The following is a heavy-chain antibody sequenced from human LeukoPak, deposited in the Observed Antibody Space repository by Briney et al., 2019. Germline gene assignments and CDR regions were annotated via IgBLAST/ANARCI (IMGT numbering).Heavy chain of an antibody. J-gene: IGHJ4*02. Sequence: ASVKVSCKASGYTFTSYGISWVRQAPGQGLEWMGWISAYHSNTNYAQKLQGRVTMTTDTSTSTAYMELRSLRSDDTAVYYCARGPITYYDYVWGSYPSRNYFDYWGQGTLVTVSS. CDR1: GYTFTSYG. CDR3: ARGPITYYDYVWGSYPSRNYFDY. V-gene: IGHV1-18*01. CDR2: ISAYHSNT. D-gene: IGHD3-16*02.